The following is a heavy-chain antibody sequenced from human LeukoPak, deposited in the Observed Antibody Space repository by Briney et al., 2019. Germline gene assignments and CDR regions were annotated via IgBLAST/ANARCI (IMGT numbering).Heavy chain of an antibody. Sequence: GGSLRLSCAASGITFGSYWMSWVRQAPGKGLEWVATIKQDGSQKEYVDSVKGRFTISRDNAKNSLYLQMNSLRPEDTAVYYCAREGLGVWFDPWGQGTLVTVSS. J-gene: IGHJ5*02. CDR2: IKQDGSQK. CDR1: GITFGSYW. CDR3: AREGLGVWFDP. V-gene: IGHV3-7*01. D-gene: IGHD2-8*01.